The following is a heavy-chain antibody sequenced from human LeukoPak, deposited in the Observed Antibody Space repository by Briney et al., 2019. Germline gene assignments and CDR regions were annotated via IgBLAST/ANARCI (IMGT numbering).Heavy chain of an antibody. CDR1: GFXFSNYW. D-gene: IGHD2/OR15-2a*01. Sequence: GGSLRLSCAASGFXFSNYWISWVRQAPGKGLEWVANINQGESEKYYVDSVKGRFTISRDNAKNSLYLQMNTLRAEDTAVYYCARVRVSSYYGMDIWGQGTTVTVSS. J-gene: IGHJ6*02. CDR2: INQGESEK. CDR3: ARVRVSSYYGMDI. V-gene: IGHV3-7*05.